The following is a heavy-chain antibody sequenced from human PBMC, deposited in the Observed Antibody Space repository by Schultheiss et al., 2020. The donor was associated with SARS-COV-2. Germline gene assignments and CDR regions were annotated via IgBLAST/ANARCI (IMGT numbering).Heavy chain of an antibody. CDR2: INPNSGGT. CDR1: GYTFTGYY. J-gene: IGHJ5*02. Sequence: ASVKVSCKASGYTFTGYYMHWVRQAPGQGLEWMGWINPNSGGTNYAQEFQGRVTMTRDTSISTAYMELSRLRSDDTAVYYCARDLGIPPTGNWFDPWGQGTLVTVSS. V-gene: IGHV1-2*02. CDR3: ARDLGIPPTGNWFDP. D-gene: IGHD6-13*01.